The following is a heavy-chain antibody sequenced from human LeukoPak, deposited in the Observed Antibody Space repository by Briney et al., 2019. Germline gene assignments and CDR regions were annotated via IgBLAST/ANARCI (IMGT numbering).Heavy chain of an antibody. Sequence: SETLSLTCTVSGGSISSYYWSWIRQPPGKGLEWIGYIYYSGSTNYNPSLKSRVTISVDTSKNQFSLKLSSVTAADTAVYYCARDSRTTTFGVVSWWFDPWGQGTLVTVSS. CDR2: IYYSGST. J-gene: IGHJ5*02. CDR1: GGSISSYY. V-gene: IGHV4-59*01. D-gene: IGHD3-3*01. CDR3: ARDSRTTTFGVVSWWFDP.